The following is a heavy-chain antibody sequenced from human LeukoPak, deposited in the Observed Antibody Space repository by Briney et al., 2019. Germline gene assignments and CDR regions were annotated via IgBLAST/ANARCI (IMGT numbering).Heavy chain of an antibody. V-gene: IGHV4-34*01. J-gene: IGHJ4*02. Sequence: SETLSLTCAVYGGSFSGYYWSWIRQPPGKGLEWIGEINHSGSTNCNPSLKSRVTISVDKSKNQFSLKLNSVTAADTAVYYCAPYGSGFSIDDYWGQGTLVTVSS. CDR2: INHSGST. CDR3: APYGSGFSIDDY. CDR1: GGSFSGYY. D-gene: IGHD3-10*01.